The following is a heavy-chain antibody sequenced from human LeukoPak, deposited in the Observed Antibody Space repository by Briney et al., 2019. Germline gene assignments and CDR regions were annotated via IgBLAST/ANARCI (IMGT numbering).Heavy chain of an antibody. CDR2: IKYSGST. V-gene: IGHV4-39*01. CDR1: GGSISSSNYY. Sequence: SETLSLTCTVSGGSISSSNYYWGWIRQPPGKGLEWGGSIKYSGSTYYNPSLKSRVTISVDTSKNQFSLNLSSVTAADTAVYYCARHAYYASGSYYLSWGQGTLVTVSS. CDR3: ARHAYYASGSYYLS. D-gene: IGHD3-10*01. J-gene: IGHJ4*02.